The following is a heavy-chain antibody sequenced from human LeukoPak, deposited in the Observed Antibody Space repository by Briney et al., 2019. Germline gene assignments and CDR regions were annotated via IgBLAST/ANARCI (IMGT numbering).Heavy chain of an antibody. CDR1: GYIFINYD. Sequence: ASVKVSCKASGYIFINYDISWVRQAPGQGLEWMGWISAYNGNTNYAQKLQGRVTMTTDTSTSTAHMELRSLRSDDTAVYYCARCCYSNTCYSPWFDPWGQGTLVTVSS. D-gene: IGHD2/OR15-2a*01. J-gene: IGHJ5*02. V-gene: IGHV1-18*01. CDR2: ISAYNGNT. CDR3: ARCCYSNTCYSPWFDP.